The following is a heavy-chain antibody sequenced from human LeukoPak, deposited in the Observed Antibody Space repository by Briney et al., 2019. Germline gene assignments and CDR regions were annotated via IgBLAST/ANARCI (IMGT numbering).Heavy chain of an antibody. V-gene: IGHV3-7*01. CDR2: IKQDGSEK. D-gene: IGHD3-3*01. Sequence: GGSLRLSCAASGFTFSNYWMSWVRQAPGKGLEWVASIKQDGSEKYYVDSVKGRFTISRDNAKNSLYLQMDSLRAEDTAVYYCAKGSGYFLFIDYWGQGTLVTVSS. CDR3: AKGSGYFLFIDY. CDR1: GFTFSNYW. J-gene: IGHJ4*02.